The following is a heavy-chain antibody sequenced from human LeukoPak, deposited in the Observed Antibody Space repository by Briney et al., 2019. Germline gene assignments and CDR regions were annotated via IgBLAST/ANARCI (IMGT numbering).Heavy chain of an antibody. V-gene: IGHV4-30-4*01. CDR1: GGSISSGDYY. CDR2: IYYSGST. J-gene: IGHJ5*02. CDR3: ARYGDYEGWFDP. Sequence: SQTLSLTCTVSGGSISSGDYYWGWIRQPPGKGLEWIAYIYYSGSTYYNPSLKSRVTISVDTSKNQFSLKLSSVTAADTAVYYCARYGDYEGWFDPWGQGTLVTVSS. D-gene: IGHD4-17*01.